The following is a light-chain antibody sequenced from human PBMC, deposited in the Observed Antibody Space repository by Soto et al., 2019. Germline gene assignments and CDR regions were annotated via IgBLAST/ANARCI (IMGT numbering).Light chain of an antibody. CDR3: GADHGSGSNFVYV. CDR1: SGYSNYK. Sequence: QLVLTQPPSASASLGASVTLTCTLSSGYSNYKVDWYQQRPGKGPRFVMRVGTGGIVGSKGDGIPDRFSVLGSGLNRYLTSKNIQEEDESDYHCGADHGSGSNFVYVCGGGTKLTVL. CDR2: VGTGGIVG. V-gene: IGLV9-49*01. J-gene: IGLJ2*01.